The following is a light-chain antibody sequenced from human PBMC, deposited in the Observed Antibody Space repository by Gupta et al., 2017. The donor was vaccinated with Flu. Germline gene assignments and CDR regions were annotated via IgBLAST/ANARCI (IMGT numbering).Light chain of an antibody. CDR2: EVI. CDR3: SSYTSSNSLE. Sequence: QSALTPPASVSGSPGQPITISCTGTSSDVGGYNYVSWYQHHPGKAPKLMIYEVINRPSGVSNRFSGSKSGNTASLTISGLQAEDEADYYCSSYTSSNSLEFGGGTKLTVL. J-gene: IGLJ3*02. V-gene: IGLV2-14*01. CDR1: SSDVGGYNY.